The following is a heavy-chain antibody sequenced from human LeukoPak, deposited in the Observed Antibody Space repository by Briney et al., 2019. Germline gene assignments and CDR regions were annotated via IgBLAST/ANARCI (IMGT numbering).Heavy chain of an antibody. CDR2: ISDSGSAT. J-gene: IGHJ6*02. D-gene: IGHD6-19*01. CDR3: AKGLVQDFYYYGIDV. V-gene: IGHV3-23*01. CDR1: GFTFSIYA. Sequence: GGSLRLSCAASGFTFSIYAMSWVRQAPGKGLEWVSAISDSGSATYSADSVKGRFTISRDNSKNTLYLQMNSLRAEDTAVYYCAKGLVQDFYYYGIDVWGQGTTVTVSS.